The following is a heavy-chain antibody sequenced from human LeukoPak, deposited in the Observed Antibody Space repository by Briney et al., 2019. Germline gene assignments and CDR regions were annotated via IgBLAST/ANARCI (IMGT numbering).Heavy chain of an antibody. V-gene: IGHV3-53*01. CDR1: GFTVSGTH. D-gene: IGHD3-16*01. Sequence: PGGSLRLSCAASGFTVSGTHMSWGRQAPGKGLELVSAMYTGGTTYYADSVKGRFTISRDNSRNTLFLHMSSLRADEPAVYYCAKDEATSGGGLASWGQGTLVTVSS. CDR2: MYTGGTT. J-gene: IGHJ4*02. CDR3: AKDEATSGGGLAS.